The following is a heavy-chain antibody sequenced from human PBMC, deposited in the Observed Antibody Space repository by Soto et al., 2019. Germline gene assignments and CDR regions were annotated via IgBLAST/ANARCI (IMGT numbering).Heavy chain of an antibody. V-gene: IGHV2-5*02. J-gene: IGHJ1*01. D-gene: IGHD2-15*01. CDR3: AHRRSCSGGSCYSGPYFQH. CDR1: GFSLSTSGVG. Sequence: ESGPTLVNPTQTLTLTCTFSGFSLSTSGVGVGWIRQPPGKALEWLALIYWDDDKRYSPSLKSRLTITKDTSKNQVVLTMTNMDPVDTATYYCAHRRSCSGGSCYSGPYFQHWGQGTLVTVSS. CDR2: IYWDDDK.